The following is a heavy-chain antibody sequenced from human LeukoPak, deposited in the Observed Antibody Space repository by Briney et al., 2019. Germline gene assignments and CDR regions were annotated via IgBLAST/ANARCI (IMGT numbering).Heavy chain of an antibody. J-gene: IGHJ6*03. CDR2: IYYSGST. CDR3: AREGYYYYYMDV. Sequence: SETLSLTCTVAGGSISSSSYYWGWIRQPPGKGLEWIGSIYYSGSTYYNPSLKSRVTISVDTSKNQFSLKLSSVTAADTAVYYCAREGYYYYYMDVWGKGTTVTVSS. CDR1: GGSISSSSYY. V-gene: IGHV4-39*07.